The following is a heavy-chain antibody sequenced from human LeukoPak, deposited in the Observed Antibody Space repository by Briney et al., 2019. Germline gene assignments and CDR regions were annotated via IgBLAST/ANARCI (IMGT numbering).Heavy chain of an antibody. Sequence: ARSLTLSCAASGFTFSSYVRNWVRQAPGKGLEWVATIWYGGNNEHYADSVKGRFTISRDNSKNTLYLQMNSLRVEDTAVYYCARDSFYYDSRGNYYHYFDYWGQGTLVTVSS. J-gene: IGHJ4*02. CDR2: IWYGGNNE. V-gene: IGHV3-33*01. CDR3: ARDSFYYDSRGNYYHYFDY. CDR1: GFTFSSYV. D-gene: IGHD3-22*01.